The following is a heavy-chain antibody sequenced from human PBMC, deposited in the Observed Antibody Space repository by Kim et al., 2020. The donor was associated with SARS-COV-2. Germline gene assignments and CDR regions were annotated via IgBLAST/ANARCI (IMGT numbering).Heavy chain of an antibody. CDR2: ST. CDR3: ARNADSGFDY. D-gene: IGHD2-15*01. Sequence: STSYAQKFLGRLTMTRDTSTSTVYMELNSLRSEDTAVYYCARNADSGFDYWGQGTVVTVSS. V-gene: IGHV1-46*01. J-gene: IGHJ4*02.